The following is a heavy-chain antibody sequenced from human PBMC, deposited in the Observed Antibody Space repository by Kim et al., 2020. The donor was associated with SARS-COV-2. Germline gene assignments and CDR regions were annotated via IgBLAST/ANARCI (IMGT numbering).Heavy chain of an antibody. J-gene: IGHJ4*02. V-gene: IGHV4-59*01. Sequence: SETLSLTCSVSGDSISSSYWSWIRQPPGKGLEWIGYIHISESTNYNPSLKSRVTISVDTSQNQLSLKLSSVTAADTAMYYCARVLSSSSWHFDYWGQGALVIVSS. CDR2: IHISEST. D-gene: IGHD6-13*01. CDR3: ARVLSSSSWHFDY. CDR1: GDSISSSY.